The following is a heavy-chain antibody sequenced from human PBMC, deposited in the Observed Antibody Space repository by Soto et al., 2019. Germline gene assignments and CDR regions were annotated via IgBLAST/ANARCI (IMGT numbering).Heavy chain of an antibody. CDR1: GYIFVNYG. CDR3: VMVDNYVTPTPQDV. V-gene: IGHV1-18*01. J-gene: IGHJ6*01. D-gene: IGHD3-16*01. CDR2: IRPYTGNT. Sequence: QVQLVQSGDEVKKPGASVKVSCKASGYIFVNYGIAWVRQATRQGLEWMGWIRPYTGNTHSVSKVRGRLTMTTATSTSTGYMDLGRLTSDDTAVYYCVMVDNYVTPTPQDVWGQGTTVTV.